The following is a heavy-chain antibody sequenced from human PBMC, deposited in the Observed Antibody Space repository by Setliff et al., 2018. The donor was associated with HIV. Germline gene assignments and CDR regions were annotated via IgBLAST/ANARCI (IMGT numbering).Heavy chain of an antibody. J-gene: IGHJ4*02. V-gene: IGHV4-4*07. CDR2: IYTSGST. CDR3: ARDPQRGDGYSFDY. D-gene: IGHD2-21*01. Sequence: SETLSLTCTVSGGSISSYYWSWIRQPAGKGLEWIGRIYTSGSTNYDPSLKSRVTMSVDTSKNQFSLKLSSVTAADTAVYYCARDPQRGDGYSFDYWGQGTLVTVSS. CDR1: GGSISSYY.